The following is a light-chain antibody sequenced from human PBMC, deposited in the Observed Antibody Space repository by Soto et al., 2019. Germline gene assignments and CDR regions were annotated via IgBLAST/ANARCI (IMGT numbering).Light chain of an antibody. CDR2: DVI. V-gene: IGLV2-14*03. Sequence: QSVPTQPASVSDSPGQSITISCIGTSSDIGAFNHVSWHQQHPGKAPKLIIYDVINRPSGVSNRFSGSKTGNTASLIISGLQAEDEADYYCSSYTSSSSYVFGSGTKLTVL. CDR3: SSYTSSSSYV. J-gene: IGLJ1*01. CDR1: SSDIGAFNH.